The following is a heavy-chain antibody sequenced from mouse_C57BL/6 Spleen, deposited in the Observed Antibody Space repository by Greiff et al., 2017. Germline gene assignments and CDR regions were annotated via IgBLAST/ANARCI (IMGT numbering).Heavy chain of an antibody. CDR3: ARSPRYYGSSSYAMDY. Sequence: VQLQQSGPELVKPGASVKMSCKASGYTFTDYNMHWVKQSPGKSLEWIGYINPNNGGTSYNQKFKGKATLTVNKSSSTAYMELRSLTSEDSAVYYCARSPRYYGSSSYAMDYWGQGTSVTVSS. V-gene: IGHV1-22*01. CDR2: INPNNGGT. CDR1: GYTFTDYN. J-gene: IGHJ4*01. D-gene: IGHD1-1*01.